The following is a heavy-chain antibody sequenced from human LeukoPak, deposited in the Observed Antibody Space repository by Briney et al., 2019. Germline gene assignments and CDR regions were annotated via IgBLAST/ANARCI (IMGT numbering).Heavy chain of an antibody. Sequence: QAGGSLRLSCAASGFSFGSYWMSWVRQAPGKGLEWVANIKQEGSEKFYVDSVKGRFTISRDNAKNSLYLQMNSLRAEDAGIYYCARENRDGYNPYNWFDPWGQGTLVTVSS. V-gene: IGHV3-7*01. CDR1: GFSFGSYW. CDR2: IKQEGSEK. J-gene: IGHJ5*02. CDR3: ARENRDGYNPYNWFDP. D-gene: IGHD5-12*01.